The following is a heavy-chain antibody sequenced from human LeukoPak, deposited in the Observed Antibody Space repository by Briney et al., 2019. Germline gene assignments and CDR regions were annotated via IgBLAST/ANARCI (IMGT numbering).Heavy chain of an antibody. Sequence: WETLTLTCTVSGGSISSYYGSWIRQPPGKGLEWFGYIDDSGSTNYNPSLKSRVTIAVDTYKNQFSLKLSSVTAADTAVYYCARATTVTSYNWFDPWGQGTLVTVSS. CDR3: ARATTVTSYNWFDP. V-gene: IGHV4-59*13. CDR1: GGSISSYY. J-gene: IGHJ5*02. D-gene: IGHD4-11*01. CDR2: IDDSGST.